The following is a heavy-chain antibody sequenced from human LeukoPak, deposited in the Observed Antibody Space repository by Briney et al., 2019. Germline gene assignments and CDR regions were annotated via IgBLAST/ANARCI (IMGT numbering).Heavy chain of an antibody. CDR1: GHSISRGYY. V-gene: IGHV4-38-2*01. D-gene: IGHD3-10*01. J-gene: IGHJ4*02. CDR3: ARAGWIITSGIDY. Sequence: SETLSLTCGVSGHSISRGYYWAWIRQPPGRGLEWIGTIYHTGSTYYTPSLGSRVTISVDTSKNEFSLNLNSVTAADTAVYYCARAGWIITSGIDYWGQGALVTVSS. CDR2: IYHTGST.